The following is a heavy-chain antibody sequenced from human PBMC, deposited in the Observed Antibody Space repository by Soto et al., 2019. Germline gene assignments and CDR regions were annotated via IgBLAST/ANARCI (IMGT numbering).Heavy chain of an antibody. J-gene: IGHJ4*02. D-gene: IGHD6-25*01. Sequence: EVQLLESGGGLVQPGGSLRLSCAASGFTFSSHVMSWVRQAPGKGLEWVSGISTGGGSTDYADSVKGRFTISRDNSKNTLHLQMKSLRAEDTAVNYCARSREIIASAGSFDYWGQGTLVTVSS. CDR1: GFTFSSHV. CDR2: ISTGGGST. V-gene: IGHV3-23*01. CDR3: ARSREIIASAGSFDY.